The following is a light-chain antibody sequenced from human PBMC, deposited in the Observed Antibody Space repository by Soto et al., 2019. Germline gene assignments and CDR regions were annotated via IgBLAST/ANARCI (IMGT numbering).Light chain of an antibody. CDR1: QSVSSY. CDR3: QQRSNWPPH. Sequence: EIVLTQSPAPLSLSPGERATLSCRASQSVSSYLAWYQQKPGQAPRLLIYDASNRATGIPARFSGSGSGTDFTLTISSLEPEDVAVYYCQQRSNWPPHFGGGTKVDI. J-gene: IGKJ4*01. CDR2: DAS. V-gene: IGKV3-11*01.